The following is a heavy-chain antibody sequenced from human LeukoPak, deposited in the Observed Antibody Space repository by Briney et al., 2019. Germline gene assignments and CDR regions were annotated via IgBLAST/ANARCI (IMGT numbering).Heavy chain of an antibody. J-gene: IGHJ5*02. CDR3: ARGPPLKAFGFDS. CDR1: GYTFTGYY. CDR2: INPNSGGT. V-gene: IGHV1-2*02. Sequence: ASVKVSCKASGYTFTGYYMHWVRQAPGQGLEWMGWINPNSGGTNYAQKFQGRVTMTRDTSISTAYMELSRLRSDDTAVYCCARGPPLKAFGFDSWGQGTLVTVSS.